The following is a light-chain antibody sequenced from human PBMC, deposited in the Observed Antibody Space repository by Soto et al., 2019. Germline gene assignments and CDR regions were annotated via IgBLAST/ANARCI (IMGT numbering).Light chain of an antibody. CDR1: DLGGKY. Sequence: SYELTQPPSVSVSPGQTATITCSGDDLGGKYAYWYQQKSSQSPVLVIYEDAKRPSGIPERFSGSNSGNTATLTISGTQTVDEADYYCQSWDSDAALVFGTGTKLTVL. CDR2: EDA. J-gene: IGLJ1*01. V-gene: IGLV3-1*01. CDR3: QSWDSDAALV.